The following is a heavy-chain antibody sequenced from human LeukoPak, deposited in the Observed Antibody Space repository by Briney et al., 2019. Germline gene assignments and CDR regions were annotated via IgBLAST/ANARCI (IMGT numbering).Heavy chain of an antibody. J-gene: IGHJ4*02. CDR2: ISYDGSNK. D-gene: IGHD6-13*01. CDR3: AKGSSWYIDY. Sequence: PGRSLRLSCAASGFTFSSYGMHWVRQAPGKGLEWVAVISYDGSNKYYADSVKGRFTISRDNSKNTLYLQMNSLRAEDTAVYYCAKGSSWYIDYWGQGTLVTVSS. CDR1: GFTFSSYG. V-gene: IGHV3-30*18.